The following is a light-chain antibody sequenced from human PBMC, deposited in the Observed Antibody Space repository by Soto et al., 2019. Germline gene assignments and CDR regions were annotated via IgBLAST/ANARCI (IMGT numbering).Light chain of an antibody. CDR1: QSVSNN. V-gene: IGKV3-15*01. CDR2: GAS. J-gene: IGKJ4*01. CDR3: QQYIRWPLT. Sequence: EIVMTQSPAILSVSPGDRATLSCRAGQSVSNNLAWYQQKPGQTPRLVIYGASNRATGVPARFSGSGSGTDFTLTISSLQSEDFAVYFCQQYIRWPLTFGGGTKVEIK.